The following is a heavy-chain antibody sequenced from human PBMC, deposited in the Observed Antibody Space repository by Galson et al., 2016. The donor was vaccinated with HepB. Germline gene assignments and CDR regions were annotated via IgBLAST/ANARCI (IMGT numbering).Heavy chain of an antibody. CDR2: ISADSSYI. CDR3: AKDGRIYCSSASCHDHFQY. CDR1: GFTFHAYS. Sequence: SLRLSCAASGFTFHAYSMTWVRQAPGKGLEWVSSISADSSYISYAASLKGRFTISRDNTKNSLFLRMNSLRAEDTAVYYCAKDGRIYCSSASCHDHFQYWGQGTLVTVSS. J-gene: IGHJ4*02. D-gene: IGHD2-2*01. V-gene: IGHV3-21*01.